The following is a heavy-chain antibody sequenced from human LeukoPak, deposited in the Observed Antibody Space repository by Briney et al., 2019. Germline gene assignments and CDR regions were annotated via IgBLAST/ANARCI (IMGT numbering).Heavy chain of an antibody. CDR1: GFTFSSYW. V-gene: IGHV3-7*05. Sequence: PGGSLRLSCAASGFTFSSYWMTWVRQAPGKGLEWVANIKQDGSAKYYVDSVKGRFTISRDNAENSLYLQMNSLSDEDTAMYYCVRSSSGPYGGAFDIWGQGTMVTVSS. J-gene: IGHJ3*02. CDR3: VRSSSGPYGGAFDI. CDR2: IKQDGSAK. D-gene: IGHD3-22*01.